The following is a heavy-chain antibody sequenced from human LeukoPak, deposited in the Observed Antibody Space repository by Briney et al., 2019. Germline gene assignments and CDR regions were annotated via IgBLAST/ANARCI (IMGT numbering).Heavy chain of an antibody. Sequence: SETLSLTCAVYGGSFSGYYWSWIRPPPGKGLEWIGEINHSGSTNYNPSLKSRVTISVDTSKNQFSLKLSSGTAADTAVYYGARGRDYDFWSGYYRWFDPWGQGTLVTVSS. CDR1: GGSFSGYY. CDR2: INHSGST. D-gene: IGHD3-3*01. J-gene: IGHJ5*02. CDR3: ARGRDYDFWSGYYRWFDP. V-gene: IGHV4-34*01.